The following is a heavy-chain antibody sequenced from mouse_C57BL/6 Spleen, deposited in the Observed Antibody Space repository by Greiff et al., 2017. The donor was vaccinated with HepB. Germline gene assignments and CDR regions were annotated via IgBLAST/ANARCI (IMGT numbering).Heavy chain of an antibody. CDR3: VRHNGLGAY. CDR2: IGSKSNNYAT. CDR1: GFSFNTYA. D-gene: IGHD3-3*01. V-gene: IGHV10-1*01. J-gene: IGHJ3*01. Sequence: EVKLLESGGGLVQPKGSLKLSCAASGFSFNTYAMNWVRQAPGKGLEWVARIGSKSNNYATYYAVSVKDRFTISRDESESMLYLQMNNLKTEDTAMYYCVRHNGLGAYWGQGTLVTVSA.